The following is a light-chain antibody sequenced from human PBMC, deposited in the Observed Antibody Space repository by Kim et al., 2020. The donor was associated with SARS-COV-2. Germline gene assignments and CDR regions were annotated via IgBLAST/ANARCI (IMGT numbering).Light chain of an antibody. CDR1: SGRIASNY. CDR3: QSYDSSNHWV. J-gene: IGLJ3*02. V-gene: IGLV6-57*02. Sequence: KTVTISCPGSSGRIASNYVQWYQQRPGSAPTTVIYEDNQRPSGVPDRFSGSIDSSSNSASLTISGLKTEDEADYYCQSYDSSNHWVFGGGTKLTVL. CDR2: EDN.